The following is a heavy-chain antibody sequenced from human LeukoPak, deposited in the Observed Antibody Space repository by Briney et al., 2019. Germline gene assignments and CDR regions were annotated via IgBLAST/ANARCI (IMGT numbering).Heavy chain of an antibody. J-gene: IGHJ4*02. V-gene: IGHV3-7*01. CDR2: INQDESQK. Sequence: GGSLRLSCAASGLTFSRYWLSWVRQAPGKGLEWVADINQDESQKHYVDSVKGRFTISRDNAKNSLSLQMNSLRAEDTAVYYCARLLQQWPPINFDCWGQGTLVTVSS. D-gene: IGHD5-18*01. CDR1: GLTFSRYW. CDR3: ARLLQQWPPINFDC.